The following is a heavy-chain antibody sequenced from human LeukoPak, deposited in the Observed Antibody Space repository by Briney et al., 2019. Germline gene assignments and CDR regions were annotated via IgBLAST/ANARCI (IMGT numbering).Heavy chain of an antibody. D-gene: IGHD1-1*01. Sequence: GGSLRLSCAASGFTFSRYWMSWVRHAPGKGLEWVANINQDGSARYHVDSVRARFTISRDNVRNSLFLQMDSLRAEDTAVYYCATMGLEPLPYYFDYWGQGTLVTVSS. V-gene: IGHV3-7*01. J-gene: IGHJ4*02. CDR2: INQDGSAR. CDR1: GFTFSRYW. CDR3: ATMGLEPLPYYFDY.